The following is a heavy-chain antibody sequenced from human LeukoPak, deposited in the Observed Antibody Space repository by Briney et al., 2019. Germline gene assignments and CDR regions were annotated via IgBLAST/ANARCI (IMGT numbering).Heavy chain of an antibody. Sequence: GESLKISCKGSGYSFTSYWIGWVRQMPGKGLEWMGIIYPGDSDTRYSPSFQGQVTISADKSISTAYLQWSSLKASDTAMYYCARRDGSGSRRGYWFDPWGQGTLVTVS. V-gene: IGHV5-51*01. J-gene: IGHJ5*02. CDR2: IYPGDSDT. CDR1: GYSFTSYW. CDR3: ARRDGSGSRRGYWFDP. D-gene: IGHD3-10*01.